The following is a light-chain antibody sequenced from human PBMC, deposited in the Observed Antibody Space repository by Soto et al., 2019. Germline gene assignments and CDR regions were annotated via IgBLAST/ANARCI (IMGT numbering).Light chain of an antibody. Sequence: EIVLTQSPGTLSLSPGDTATLSCRASHTISSNFLAWYQQKPGQAPRLLIYTVSTRATDIPDRFSGSGSGTDFTLTISRLEPDDFAVYYCQQCGSSPWTFGQGTKVEI. J-gene: IGKJ1*01. CDR3: QQCGSSPWT. CDR2: TVS. CDR1: HTISSNF. V-gene: IGKV3-20*01.